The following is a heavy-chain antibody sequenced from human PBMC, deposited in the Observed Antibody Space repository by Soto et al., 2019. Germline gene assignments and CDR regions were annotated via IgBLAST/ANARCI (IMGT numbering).Heavy chain of an antibody. D-gene: IGHD3-10*01. J-gene: IGHJ6*02. CDR3: ARGKGSGSYRNYYYGMDV. CDR1: GDSISNGGYY. Sequence: SETLSLTCTLSGDSISNGGYYWGWIRQPPGKGLEWIGSIYYSGSTYYNPSLKSRVTISVDTSKNQFSLKLSSVTAADTAVYYCARGKGSGSYRNYYYGMDVWGQGTTVTVSS. CDR2: IYYSGST. V-gene: IGHV4-39*01.